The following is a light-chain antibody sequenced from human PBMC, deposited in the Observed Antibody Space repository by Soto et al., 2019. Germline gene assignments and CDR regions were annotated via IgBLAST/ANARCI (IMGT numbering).Light chain of an antibody. CDR3: QQYNSWPRT. CDR1: QSVSSN. CDR2: GAS. Sequence: EIVMTQSPATLSLSPGERATLSCRASQSVSSNLAWYQQKPGQPPRLLIYGASTRATGIPARFSGSGSGTEFTLTISSLQSEDFAVYYCQQYNSWPRTFGQGTKVEIK. J-gene: IGKJ1*01. V-gene: IGKV3-15*01.